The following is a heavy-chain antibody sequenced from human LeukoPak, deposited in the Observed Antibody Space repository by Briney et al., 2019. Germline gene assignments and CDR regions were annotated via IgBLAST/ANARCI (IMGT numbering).Heavy chain of an antibody. CDR1: GGSISRYY. Sequence: SESLSLNCTVSGGSISRYYWSWVRQPPGKGPEWIAYISSSGTTNFNPSLKSRVTISVDTSKNQLSLRLTSVTAADTAVYYCARHGVRGAGLDYWGQGTLVTVSS. D-gene: IGHD3-10*01. J-gene: IGHJ4*02. CDR3: ARHGVRGAGLDY. CDR2: ISSSGTT. V-gene: IGHV4-59*08.